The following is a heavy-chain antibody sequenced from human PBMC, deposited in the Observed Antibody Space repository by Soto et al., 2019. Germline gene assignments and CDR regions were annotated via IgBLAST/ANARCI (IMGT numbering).Heavy chain of an antibody. D-gene: IGHD2-15*01. V-gene: IGHV4-39*01. CDR3: ASITPVVVAEATRDY. J-gene: IGHJ4*02. CDR1: GGSISSSSYY. Sequence: SETLSLTCTVSGGSISSSSYYWGWIRQPPGKGLEWIGSIYYSGSTYYNPSLKSRVTISVDTSKNQFSLKLSSVTAADTAVYYCASITPVVVAEATRDYWGQGTLVTVSS. CDR2: IYYSGST.